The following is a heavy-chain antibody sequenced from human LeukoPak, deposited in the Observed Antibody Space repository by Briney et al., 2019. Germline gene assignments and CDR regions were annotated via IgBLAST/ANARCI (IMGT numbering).Heavy chain of an antibody. D-gene: IGHD6-19*01. J-gene: IGHJ3*02. CDR2: INPSGGST. V-gene: IGHV1-46*01. CDR3: ARTGRSGSGRDAFDI. CDR1: GYTFTSYY. Sequence: AASVKVSCKASGYTFTSYYMHWVRQAPGQGLEWMGIINPSGGSTSYAQKFQGRVTMTRDMSTSTVYMELSSLRSEDTAVYYCARTGRSGSGRDAFDIWGQGTMVTVSS.